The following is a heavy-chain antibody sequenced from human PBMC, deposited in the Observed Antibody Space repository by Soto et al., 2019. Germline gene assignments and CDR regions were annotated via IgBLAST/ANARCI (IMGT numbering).Heavy chain of an antibody. D-gene: IGHD5-12*01. CDR2: ISGSGTST. CDR1: GFTFRTYA. J-gene: IGHJ4*02. CDR3: AKDKWCMATINVEVH. V-gene: IGHV3-23*01. Sequence: EVQLLESGGGVVQPGGSLRLSCAASGFTFRTYAMSWVRQAPGKGLEWVSGISGSGTSTYYADSVKGRFTISRDTSKNTLYLQMNSLRAEDTAVYFCAKDKWCMATINVEVHWGQGTLVTVSS.